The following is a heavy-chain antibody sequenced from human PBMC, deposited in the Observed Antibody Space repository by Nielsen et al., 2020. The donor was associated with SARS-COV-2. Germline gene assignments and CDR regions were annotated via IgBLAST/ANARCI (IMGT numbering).Heavy chain of an antibody. J-gene: IGHJ4*02. CDR3: ARVYGEYADYFDN. V-gene: IGHV3-30*03. CDR1: GFTFRSYG. D-gene: IGHD4/OR15-4a*01. CDR2: ISYAGTYE. Sequence: GESLKISCAASGFTFRSYGMHWVRQAPGKGLEWVAVISYAGTYEDYADSVKGRFTISRDNSKDTLFLRMNSLRGDDTAVYYCARVYGEYADYFDNWGQGTLVTVSS.